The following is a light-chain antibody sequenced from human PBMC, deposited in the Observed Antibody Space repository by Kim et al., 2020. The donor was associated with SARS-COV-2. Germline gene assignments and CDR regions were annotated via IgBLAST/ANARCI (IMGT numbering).Light chain of an antibody. V-gene: IGKV3-15*01. Sequence: LSVAPGERDPLSCRASQSVNSNLAWYQQKPGQAPRLLIYGASTRATGVPARFTGSGSGTAFTLTISSLQSEDFALYFCQQYTQWGSFGQGTKLEI. CDR2: GAS. J-gene: IGKJ2*03. CDR1: QSVNSN. CDR3: QQYTQWGS.